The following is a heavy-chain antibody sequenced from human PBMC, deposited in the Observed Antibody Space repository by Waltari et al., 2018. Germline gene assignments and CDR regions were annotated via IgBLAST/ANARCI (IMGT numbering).Heavy chain of an antibody. J-gene: IGHJ3*02. CDR1: GFTVTNNY. CDR2: IYSGGGT. Sequence: EVQLVESGGGLIQPGGSLRISCAASGFTVTNNYITWVRQAPGKGLEWVSLIYSGGGTYYADSVRGRFTISRDNVNNTVYLQMNRLRVEDTAVYYCGNIGAFDIWGQGTTVTVSS. D-gene: IGHD5-12*01. CDR3: GNIGAFDI. V-gene: IGHV3-53*01.